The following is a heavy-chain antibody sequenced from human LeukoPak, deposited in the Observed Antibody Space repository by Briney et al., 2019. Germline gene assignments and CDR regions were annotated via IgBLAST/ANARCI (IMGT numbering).Heavy chain of an antibody. J-gene: IGHJ4*02. CDR2: ISTAGDT. Sequence: GGSLRLSCAASGFTFSSYDMHWVRQATGKGLEWVSAISTAGDTYYPGSVKGRFTISRENAKNSLYLQMNSLRAGDTAVYYCAREGSSGWIDYWGQGTLVTVSS. V-gene: IGHV3-13*01. D-gene: IGHD6-19*01. CDR1: GFTFSSYD. CDR3: AREGSSGWIDY.